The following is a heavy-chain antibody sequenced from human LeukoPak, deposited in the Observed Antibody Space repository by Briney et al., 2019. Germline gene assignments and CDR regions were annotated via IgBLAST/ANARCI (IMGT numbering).Heavy chain of an antibody. Sequence: GGSLRLSCAASGFTLSAHGMNWVRQAPGEGLEWVSSISSSSIYIYYADSLKGRLTISRDNARNSLYLQMNSLRAEDTAVYYCARGYSNYGYTFDIWGQGTMVTVSS. CDR3: ARGYSNYGYTFDI. V-gene: IGHV3-21*01. J-gene: IGHJ3*02. D-gene: IGHD4-11*01. CDR2: ISSSSIYI. CDR1: GFTLSAHG.